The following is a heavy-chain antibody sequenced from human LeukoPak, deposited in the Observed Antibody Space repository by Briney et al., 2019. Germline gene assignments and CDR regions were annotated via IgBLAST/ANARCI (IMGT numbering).Heavy chain of an antibody. Sequence: GGSLRLSCAASGFTFSSYAMHWVRQAPGKGLEWVAVISYDGSNKYYADSVKGRFTISRDNAKNSLYLQMNSLRAEDTAVYYCARDYGSGYPKNDYWGQGTLVTVSS. J-gene: IGHJ4*02. D-gene: IGHD3-22*01. CDR1: GFTFSSYA. CDR3: ARDYGSGYPKNDY. V-gene: IGHV3-30-3*01. CDR2: ISYDGSNK.